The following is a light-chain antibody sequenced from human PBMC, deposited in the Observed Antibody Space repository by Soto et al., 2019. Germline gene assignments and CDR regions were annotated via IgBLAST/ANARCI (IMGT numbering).Light chain of an antibody. CDR1: QTISSW. CDR2: KAS. Sequence: DIQMTQSPSTLSGSVGDRVTITCRASQTISSWLAWYQQKPGKAPKLLIYKASTLKSGVPSRFSGSGYGTELTLTISSLQPDDFATYYCQHYNSYSEAFGQGTKLELK. CDR3: QHYNSYSEA. J-gene: IGKJ1*01. V-gene: IGKV1-5*03.